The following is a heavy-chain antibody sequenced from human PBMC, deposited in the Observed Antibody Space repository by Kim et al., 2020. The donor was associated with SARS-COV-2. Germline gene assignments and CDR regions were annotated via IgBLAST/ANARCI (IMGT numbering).Heavy chain of an antibody. D-gene: IGHD2-15*01. CDR1: GGSFSGYY. CDR3: ARGNLDCSGGSCYSFDY. CDR2: INHSGST. J-gene: IGHJ4*02. Sequence: SETLSLTCAVYGGSFSGYYWSWIRQPPGKGLEWIGEINHSGSTNYNPSLKSRVTISVDTSKNQFSLKLSSVTAADTAVYYCARGNLDCSGGSCYSFDYWGQGTLVTVSS. V-gene: IGHV4-34*01.